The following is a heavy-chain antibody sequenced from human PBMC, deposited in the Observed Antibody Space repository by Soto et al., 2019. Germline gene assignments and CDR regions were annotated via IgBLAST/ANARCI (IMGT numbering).Heavy chain of an antibody. D-gene: IGHD3-9*01. Sequence: SETLSLTCTVSGGSISSYYWSWIRQPPGKGLEWIGYIYYSGSTNYNPSLKSRVTISVDTSKNQFSLKLSSVTAADTAVYYCARVPYYDILTGYYSGVPWFDPWGQGTLVTVSS. J-gene: IGHJ5*02. V-gene: IGHV4-59*01. CDR1: GGSISSYY. CDR3: ARVPYYDILTGYYSGVPWFDP. CDR2: IYYSGST.